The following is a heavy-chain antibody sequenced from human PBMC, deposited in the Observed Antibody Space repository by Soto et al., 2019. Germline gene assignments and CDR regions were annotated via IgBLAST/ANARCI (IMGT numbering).Heavy chain of an antibody. CDR2: IGHSGGT. CDR1: GGSISSGGYY. D-gene: IGHD3-16*01. J-gene: IGHJ4*02. CDR3: ARHGGYYFDY. V-gene: IGHV4-39*01. Sequence: PSETLSLTCTVSGGSISSGGYYWSWIRQPPGKGLEWIGEIGHSGGTVYNPSLESRVTISGDSSNNQFSLKLNSVTAADTAVYYCARHGGYYFDYWGQGAPVTVSS.